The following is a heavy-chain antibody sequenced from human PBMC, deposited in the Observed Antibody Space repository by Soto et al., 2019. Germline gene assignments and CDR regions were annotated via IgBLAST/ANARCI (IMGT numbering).Heavy chain of an antibody. CDR2: ILPFFGTA. Sequence: QVQLVQSGAEVKKPGSSVKVSCKASGGSFRREAINWVRQAPGQGPEWMGGILPFFGTADYAQKFQGSVTLTADVSTTTVYIELGSLRFEDTAVYYCARGQEFGGNSDAFDVRGEGTMVIVSS. J-gene: IGHJ3*01. CDR3: ARGQEFGGNSDAFDV. V-gene: IGHV1-69*12. D-gene: IGHD2-15*01. CDR1: GGSFRREA.